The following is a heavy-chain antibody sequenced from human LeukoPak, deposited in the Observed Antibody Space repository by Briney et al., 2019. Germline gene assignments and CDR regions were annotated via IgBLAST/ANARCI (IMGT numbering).Heavy chain of an antibody. V-gene: IGHV1-2*02. Sequence: ASVKVSCKASGYTFTDYYIHWVRQAPGHGLEGMGWINPHSGGTNYAQKFQGRVTMTRDTSISKAYMEMSRLRSDDTAVYYCARAYYYYMDVWGKGTTVTVSS. CDR3: ARAYYYYMDV. CDR2: INPHSGGT. J-gene: IGHJ6*03. CDR1: GYTFTDYY.